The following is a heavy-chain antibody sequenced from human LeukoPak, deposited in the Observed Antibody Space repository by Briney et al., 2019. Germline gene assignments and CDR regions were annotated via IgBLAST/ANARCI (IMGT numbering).Heavy chain of an antibody. CDR2: IYYSGST. Sequence: SETLSPTCTVSGGSISSYYWGWIRQPPGKGLEWIGSIYYSGSTYYNPSLKSRVTISVDTSKNQFSLKLSSVTAADTAVYYCARHGTSSGYDIGYWGQGTLVTVSS. J-gene: IGHJ4*02. D-gene: IGHD3-22*01. CDR1: GGSISSYY. CDR3: ARHGTSSGYDIGY. V-gene: IGHV4-39*01.